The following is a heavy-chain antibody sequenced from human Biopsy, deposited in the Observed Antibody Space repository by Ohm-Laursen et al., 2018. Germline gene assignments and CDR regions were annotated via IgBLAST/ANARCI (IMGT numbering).Heavy chain of an antibody. CDR2: ISHTGYT. D-gene: IGHD4-23*01. CDR1: GGSLTGHY. Sequence: TLSLTCSASGGSLTGHYWTWIRQPPGKGLEWIGHISHTGYTSYKSSLKSRVTISLDTSRKHFSLRLTSLAAADTAVYYCARGSNEYGGLYFPHWGQGTLVTVSS. V-gene: IGHV4-59*11. J-gene: IGHJ1*01. CDR3: ARGSNEYGGLYFPH.